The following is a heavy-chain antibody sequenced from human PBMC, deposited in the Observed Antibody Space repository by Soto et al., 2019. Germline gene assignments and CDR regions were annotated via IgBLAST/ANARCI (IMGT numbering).Heavy chain of an antibody. V-gene: IGHV3-7*02. CDR2: INQDGSEK. D-gene: IGHD2-15*01. Sequence: PGGSLSLSCVASGFSFSTFWLNWVRQAPGRGLEWVANINQDGSEKYYVDSVKGRFTISRDNAQNSLYLQMNSLRVEDTAVYYCASHREGSTSPFDYWGQGTPVTVSS. CDR3: ASHREGSTSPFDY. CDR1: GFSFSTFW. J-gene: IGHJ4*02.